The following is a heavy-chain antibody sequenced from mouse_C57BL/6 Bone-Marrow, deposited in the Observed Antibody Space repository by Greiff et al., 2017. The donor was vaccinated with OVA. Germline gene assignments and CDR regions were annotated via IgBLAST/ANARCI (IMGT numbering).Heavy chain of an antibody. Sequence: VQLQQSGAELVRPGASMKLSCKASGYTFTDYYINWVKQRPGQGLEWIARIYPGSGNTYYNEKFKGKATLTAEKSSSTAYMQLSSLTSEDSAVYFCARGGWLRRRAWFAYWGQGTLVTVSA. D-gene: IGHD2-2*01. J-gene: IGHJ3*01. CDR2: IYPGSGNT. V-gene: IGHV1-76*01. CDR3: ARGGWLRRRAWFAY. CDR1: GYTFTDYY.